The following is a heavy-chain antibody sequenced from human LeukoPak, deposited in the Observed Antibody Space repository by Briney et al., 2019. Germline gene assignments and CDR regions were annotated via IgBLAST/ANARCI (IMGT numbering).Heavy chain of an antibody. D-gene: IGHD6-13*01. CDR1: GGTFSSYA. J-gene: IGHJ5*02. V-gene: IGHV1-69*13. Sequence: ASVKVSFKASGGTFSSYAISWVRQAPGQGLEWMGGIIPIFGTANYAQKFQGRVTITADESTSTAYMELSSLRSEDTAVYYCARDQSSSLPYNWFDPWGQGTLVTVSS. CDR2: IIPIFGTA. CDR3: ARDQSSSLPYNWFDP.